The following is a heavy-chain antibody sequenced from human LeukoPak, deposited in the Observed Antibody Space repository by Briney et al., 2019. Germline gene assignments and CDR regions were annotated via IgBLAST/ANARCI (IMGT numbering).Heavy chain of an antibody. CDR3: AINSGPFDY. J-gene: IGHJ4*02. V-gene: IGHV1-46*01. Sequence: ASVTVSCKASGYTFTSYYMHWVRQAPGQGLEWMGIINPSGGSTSYAQKFQGRVTVARDTSTSTVYMELSSLRSEDTAVYYCAINSGPFDYWGQGTLVTVSS. CDR2: INPSGGST. D-gene: IGHD5-24*01. CDR1: GYTFTSYY.